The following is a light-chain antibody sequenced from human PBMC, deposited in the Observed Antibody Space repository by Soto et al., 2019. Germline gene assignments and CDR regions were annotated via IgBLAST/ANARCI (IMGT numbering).Light chain of an antibody. Sequence: DIQMTQSPSSLSASVGDRVTITCRASQSINSYLNWYQQKPGKAPKLLISAASSLQSGVPSRFSGSGSGTDFTLTISRLQPEDFAIYYCQQSHSTPLTCGQVTKVEIK. J-gene: IGKJ1*01. CDR1: QSINSY. CDR3: QQSHSTPLT. CDR2: AAS. V-gene: IGKV1-39*01.